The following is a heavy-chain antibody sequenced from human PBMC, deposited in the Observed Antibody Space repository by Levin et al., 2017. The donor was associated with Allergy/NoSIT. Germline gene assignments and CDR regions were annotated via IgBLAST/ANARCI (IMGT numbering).Heavy chain of an antibody. CDR3: ANYWPDSTWYIDY. CDR2: ISGSGGST. CDR1: GFTFSSYV. D-gene: IGHD3-22*01. Sequence: GGSLRLSCAASGFTFSSYVMNWVRQAPGKGLEWVSAISGSGGSTYYADSVKGRFTISRDNSKNTLYLQMNSLRAEDTALYYCANYWPDSTWYIDYWGQGTLVTVSS. J-gene: IGHJ4*02. V-gene: IGHV3-23*01.